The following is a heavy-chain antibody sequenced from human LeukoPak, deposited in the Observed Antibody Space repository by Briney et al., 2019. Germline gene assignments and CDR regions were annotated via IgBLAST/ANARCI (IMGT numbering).Heavy chain of an antibody. CDR3: ARVYGIGDGYIDY. D-gene: IGHD5-24*01. CDR2: IYYSGNT. Sequence: PSETLSLTCTVSGGSISSYYWSWIRQPPGKGLEWIGYIYYSGNTNYNPSLKSRVTISVDTSKNQFSLKLSSVTAADTAVYYCARVYGIGDGYIDYWGQGTLVTVSS. V-gene: IGHV4-59*01. J-gene: IGHJ4*02. CDR1: GGSISSYY.